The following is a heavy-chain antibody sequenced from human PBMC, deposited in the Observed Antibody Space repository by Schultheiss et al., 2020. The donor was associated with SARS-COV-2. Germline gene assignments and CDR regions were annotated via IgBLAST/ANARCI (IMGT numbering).Heavy chain of an antibody. CDR3: TKRTGEFGGSYYRVGH. D-gene: IGHD1-26*01. Sequence: GESLKISCAASGFTFSDYYMSWIRQAPGKGLEWVSAISGSGGSTYYADSVKGRFTISRDNSKNMLYLQMNSLRAEDTAIYYCTKRTGEFGGSYYRVGHWGQGTLVTVSS. CDR1: GFTFSDYY. J-gene: IGHJ5*02. V-gene: IGHV3-23*01. CDR2: ISGSGGST.